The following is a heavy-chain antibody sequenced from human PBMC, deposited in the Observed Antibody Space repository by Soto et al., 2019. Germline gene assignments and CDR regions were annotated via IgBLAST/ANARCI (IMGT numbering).Heavy chain of an antibody. D-gene: IGHD6-19*01. CDR2: ISGSGDST. CDR1: GFTFSSYA. CDR3: AKGVPGIAVAGTGYFQH. J-gene: IGHJ1*01. V-gene: IGHV3-23*04. Sequence: EVQLVESGGGLVQPGGSLRLSCAASGFTFSSYAMSWVRQAPGKGLEWVSGISGSGDSTYYADSVKGRFTISRDNSKNTLYLQMNRLRAEDTAVYYCAKGVPGIAVAGTGYFQHWGQGTLVTVSS.